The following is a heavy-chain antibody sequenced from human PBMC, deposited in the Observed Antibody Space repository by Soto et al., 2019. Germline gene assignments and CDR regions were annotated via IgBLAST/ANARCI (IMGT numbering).Heavy chain of an antibody. J-gene: IGHJ4*02. V-gene: IGHV3-30*18. D-gene: IGHD5-18*01. CDR3: AKGNPDTAMDPAPFDY. CDR1: GFTFSSYG. CDR2: ISYDGSNK. Sequence: QVQLVESGGGVVQPGRSLRLSCAASGFTFSSYGMHWVRQAPGKGLEWVAVISYDGSNKYYADSVKGRFTISRDNSKNTLYLQMNSLRAEDTAVYCCAKGNPDTAMDPAPFDYWGQGTLVTVSS.